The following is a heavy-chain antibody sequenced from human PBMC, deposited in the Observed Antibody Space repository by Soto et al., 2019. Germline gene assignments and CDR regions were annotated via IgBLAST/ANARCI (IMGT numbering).Heavy chain of an antibody. D-gene: IGHD5-12*01. J-gene: IGHJ4*02. CDR3: ARPLRDGYNRDGFDY. Sequence: QLQLQESGPGLVKPSETLSLTCTVSGGSISSSSYYWGWIRQPPGKGLEWIGSIYYSGSTYYNPSLKSRVTISVDTSKNQFSLKLSSVTAADTAVYYCARPLRDGYNRDGFDYWGQGTLVTVSS. CDR1: GGSISSSSYY. V-gene: IGHV4-39*01. CDR2: IYYSGST.